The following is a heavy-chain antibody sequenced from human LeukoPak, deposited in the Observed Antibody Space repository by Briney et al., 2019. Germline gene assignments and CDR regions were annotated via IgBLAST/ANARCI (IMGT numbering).Heavy chain of an antibody. V-gene: IGHV3-30*14. CDR2: ISSDGSTK. D-gene: IGHD1-26*01. Sequence: GGSLRLSCAASGFTFSSFSMHWVRQAPGKGLEWVSVISSDGSTKYFADSVKGRFTISRDNSKNTLYLQINSLRAEDTAVYYCARLSGNFGSYYFDYWGQGTLVTVSS. J-gene: IGHJ4*02. CDR3: ARLSGNFGSYYFDY. CDR1: GFTFSSFS.